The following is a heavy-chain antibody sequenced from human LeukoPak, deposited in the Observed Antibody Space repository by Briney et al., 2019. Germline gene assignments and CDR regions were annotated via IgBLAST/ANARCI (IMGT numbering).Heavy chain of an antibody. CDR1: GGSISSYY. CDR3: AREDSSGYYAY. Sequence: SETLSLTCTVSGGSISSYYWSWIRQPPGKGLEWIGYIYYSGSTNYNPSLKSRVTISVDTSKNQFSPKLSSVTAAGTAVYYCAREDSSGYYAYWGQGTLVTVSS. CDR2: IYYSGST. J-gene: IGHJ4*02. D-gene: IGHD3-22*01. V-gene: IGHV4-59*01.